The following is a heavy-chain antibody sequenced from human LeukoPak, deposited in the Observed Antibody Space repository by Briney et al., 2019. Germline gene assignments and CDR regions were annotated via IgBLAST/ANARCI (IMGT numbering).Heavy chain of an antibody. D-gene: IGHD2-15*01. CDR1: GFTFSSYS. Sequence: GGSLRLSCAASGFTFSSYSMNWVRQAPGKGLEWVSAISGSGGSTYYADSVKGRFTISRDNSKNTLYLQMNSLRAEDTAVYYCAKVIQPGYCSGGSCPTGDYWGQGTLVTVSS. J-gene: IGHJ4*02. V-gene: IGHV3-23*01. CDR3: AKVIQPGYCSGGSCPTGDY. CDR2: ISGSGGST.